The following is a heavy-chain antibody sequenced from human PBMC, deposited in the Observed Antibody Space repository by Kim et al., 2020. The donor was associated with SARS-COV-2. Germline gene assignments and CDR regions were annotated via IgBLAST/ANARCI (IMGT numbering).Heavy chain of an antibody. V-gene: IGHV3-48*02. CDR1: GFTFSSYS. J-gene: IGHJ5*02. CDR3: ARDYLVAARPVVWFDP. Sequence: GGSLRLSCAASGFTFSSYSMNWVRQAPGKGLEWVSYISSSSSTIYYADSVKGRFTISRDNAKNSLYLQMNSLRDEDTAVYYCARDYLVAARPVVWFDPWGQGTLVTVSS. CDR2: ISSSSSTI. D-gene: IGHD6-6*01.